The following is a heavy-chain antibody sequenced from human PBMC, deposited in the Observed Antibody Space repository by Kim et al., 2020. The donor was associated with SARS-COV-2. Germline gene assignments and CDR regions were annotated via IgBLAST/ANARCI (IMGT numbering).Heavy chain of an antibody. J-gene: IGHJ6*02. CDR2: IIPIFGTA. CDR3: ARASGGGHRQLVLTVVSQYYYYYGMDV. V-gene: IGHV1-69*13. CDR1: GGTFSSYA. Sequence: SVKVSCKASGGTFSSYAISWVRQAPGQGLEWMGGIIPIFGTANYAQKFQGRVTITADESTSTAYMELSSLRSEDTAVYYCARASGGGHRQLVLTVVSQYYYYYGMDVWGQGTTVTVSS. D-gene: IGHD6-13*01.